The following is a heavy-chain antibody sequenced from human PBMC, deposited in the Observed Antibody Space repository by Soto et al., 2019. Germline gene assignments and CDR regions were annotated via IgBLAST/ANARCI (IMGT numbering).Heavy chain of an antibody. D-gene: IGHD4-17*01. Sequence: SETLSLTCTVSGGSISSYYWSWVRQPAGKWLEWIGRIYTSGRTNYNPSLKSRVPISVDTSKNQLSLKLSSVTAADTAVSYCARGIEPYGDYVRWFDPWGQGTLVTVSS. CDR1: GGSISSYY. V-gene: IGHV4-4*07. CDR3: ARGIEPYGDYVRWFDP. CDR2: IYTSGRT. J-gene: IGHJ5*02.